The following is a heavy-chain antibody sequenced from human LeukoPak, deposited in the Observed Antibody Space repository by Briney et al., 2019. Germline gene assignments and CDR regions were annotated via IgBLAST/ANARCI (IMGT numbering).Heavy chain of an antibody. CDR1: GGFISSYY. CDR3: ATIAANGGSVDY. CDR2: IYTSGSP. V-gene: IGHV4-4*07. Sequence: SETLSLTCTVSGGFISSYYWTWIRQPAGKGLEWIGRIYTSGSPNYNPSLKSRVTMSVDTSKNQFSLKLSSVTAADSAVYYCATIAANGGSVDYWGQGTLVTVSS. D-gene: IGHD6-13*01. J-gene: IGHJ4*02.